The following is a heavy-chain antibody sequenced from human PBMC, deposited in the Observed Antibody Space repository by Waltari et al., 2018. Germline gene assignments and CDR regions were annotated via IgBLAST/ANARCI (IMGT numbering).Heavy chain of an antibody. CDR2: IQEDGSES. J-gene: IGHJ4*02. Sequence: EVQLVESGGGLVQPGGSLRLSCEASGFTFSNYWMTWVRQAPGKGLEWVANIQEDGSESHYVDSVKGRFTISRDNARNSLYLQMNTLRAEDTAVYYCARDPLRRFDYWGQGTLVTVSS. CDR3: ARDPLRRFDY. CDR1: GFTFSNYW. V-gene: IGHV3-7*01.